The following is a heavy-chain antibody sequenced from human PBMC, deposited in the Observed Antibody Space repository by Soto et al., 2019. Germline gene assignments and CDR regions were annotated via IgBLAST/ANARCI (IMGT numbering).Heavy chain of an antibody. CDR3: ARVHLPYYYDSSGPTNYYYGMDV. J-gene: IGHJ6*02. Sequence: EASVKVSCKASGYTFTSYYMHWVRQAPGQGLEWMGIINPSGGSTSYAQKFQGRVTMTRDTSTSTVYMELSSLRSEDTAVYYCARVHLPYYYDSSGPTNYYYGMDVWGQGTLVTVSS. CDR2: INPSGGST. CDR1: GYTFTSYY. D-gene: IGHD3-22*01. V-gene: IGHV1-46*03.